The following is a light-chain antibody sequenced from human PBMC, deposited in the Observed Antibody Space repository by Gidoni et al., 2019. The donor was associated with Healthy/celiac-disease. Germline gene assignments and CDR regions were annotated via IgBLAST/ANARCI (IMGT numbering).Light chain of an antibody. J-gene: IGKJ2*01. V-gene: IGKV3-20*01. CDR1: QSVSSSY. CDR3: QQYGSSPRT. Sequence: EIVLTQSPGTLSWSPGERATLSCRASQSVSSSYLAWYQQKPGQAPRLLIYGASSRATGIPERFSGSGSGTDFTLTISRLEPEDFAVYYCQQYGSSPRTFGQGTKLEIK. CDR2: GAS.